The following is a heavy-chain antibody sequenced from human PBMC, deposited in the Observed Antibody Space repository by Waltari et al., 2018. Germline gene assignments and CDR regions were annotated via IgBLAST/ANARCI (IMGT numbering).Heavy chain of an antibody. Sequence: HVQLVQSGAEVKKPGSSVKGSCKASGDSFGGYGISWVRLAPGQGLVWMGGIIPMCRRPEYAQKFQERLTITADESTGTAYRERSSLSSEDTAIYYCARHELGISQYYYNMYVWGQGTTVTISS. J-gene: IGHJ6*03. CDR2: IIPMCRRP. D-gene: IGHD3-16*01. CDR3: ARHELGISQYYYNMYV. V-gene: IGHV1-69*12. CDR1: GDSFGGYG.